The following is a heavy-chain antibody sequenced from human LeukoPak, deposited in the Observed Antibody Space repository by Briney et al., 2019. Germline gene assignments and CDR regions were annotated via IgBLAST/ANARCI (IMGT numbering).Heavy chain of an antibody. V-gene: IGHV3-30*04. D-gene: IGHD1-26*01. Sequence: PGGSLRLSCAASGFTFSSYAMHWVRQAPGKGLEWVAVISYDGSNKYYADSVKGRFTISRDNSKNTLYLQMNSLRAEDTAVYYCEAWSYSLRGPYWGQGTLVTVSS. CDR3: EAWSYSLRGPY. J-gene: IGHJ4*02. CDR2: ISYDGSNK. CDR1: GFTFSSYA.